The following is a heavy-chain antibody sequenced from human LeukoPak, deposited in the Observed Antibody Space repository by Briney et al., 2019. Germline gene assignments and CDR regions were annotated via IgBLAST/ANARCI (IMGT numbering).Heavy chain of an antibody. D-gene: IGHD6-6*01. V-gene: IGHV3-21*01. CDR2: ISRGSSYI. J-gene: IGHJ6*02. CDR3: ARGRGYSTSSTDMDV. Sequence: GGSLRLSCATSGFTFSNYGMSWVRQAPGKGLEWVSSISRGSSYIYYADSVKDRLTISRDNAENSLYLHMNSLRVEDTAVYYCARGRGYSTSSTDMDVWGRGTTVTVSS. CDR1: GFTFSNYG.